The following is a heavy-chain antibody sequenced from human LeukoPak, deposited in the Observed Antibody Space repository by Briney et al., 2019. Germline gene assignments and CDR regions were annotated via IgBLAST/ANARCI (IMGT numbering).Heavy chain of an antibody. V-gene: IGHV4-59*01. Sequence: SETLSLTCTVSGASIRGYFWSWIRQTPGKSLEWIGYIYNSVSTNYNPSLKTRVAISLDMSKKQFSLRLNSVTAADTAVYYCARDLAGYYYFDSWGQGTLVAVSS. CDR3: ARDLAGYYYFDS. CDR2: IYNSVST. CDR1: GASIRGYF. D-gene: IGHD2-2*03. J-gene: IGHJ4*02.